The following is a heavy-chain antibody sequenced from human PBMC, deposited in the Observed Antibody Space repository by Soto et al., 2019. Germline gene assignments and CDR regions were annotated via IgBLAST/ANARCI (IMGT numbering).Heavy chain of an antibody. J-gene: IGHJ6*02. CDR2: IIPIFGTA. V-gene: IGHV1-69*01. D-gene: IGHD3-10*01. Sequence: QVQLVQSGAEVKKPGSSVKVSCKASGGTFSSYAISWVRQSPGQGLEWMGGIIPIFGTANYEQKLQGRGTITADDSTSTAYMELSSLRSEDTAVYYCARSEYYYGWGSSTSSYYYGMDVWGQGTTVTVSS. CDR1: GGTFSSYA. CDR3: ARSEYYYGWGSSTSSYYYGMDV.